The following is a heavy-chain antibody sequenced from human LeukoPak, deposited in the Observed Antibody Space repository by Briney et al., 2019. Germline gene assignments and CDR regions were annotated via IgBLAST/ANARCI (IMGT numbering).Heavy chain of an antibody. J-gene: IGHJ5*02. CDR1: GGTFSSYA. D-gene: IGHD3-22*01. CDR2: IIPIFGTA. V-gene: IGHV1-69*13. CDR3: ATLLSYYDSSGYANWFDP. Sequence: ASVKVSCKASGGTFSSYAISWVRQAPGQGLEWMGGIIPIFGTANYAQKFQGRVTITADESTSTAYMELSSLRSEDTAVYYCATLLSYYDSSGYANWFDPWGQGTLVTVSS.